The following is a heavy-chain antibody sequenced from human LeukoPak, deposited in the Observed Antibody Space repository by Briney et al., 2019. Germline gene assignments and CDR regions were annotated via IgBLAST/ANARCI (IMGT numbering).Heavy chain of an antibody. D-gene: IGHD6-25*01. Sequence: SVKVSCKASGGTFSSYAISWVRQASGQGLEWMGGIVPIFGTANYAQKFQGRVTITADESTSTAYMELSSPRSEDTAVYYCARQPAAADGDYWGQGTLVTVSS. CDR1: GGTFSSYA. V-gene: IGHV1-69*01. CDR2: IVPIFGTA. CDR3: ARQPAAADGDY. J-gene: IGHJ4*02.